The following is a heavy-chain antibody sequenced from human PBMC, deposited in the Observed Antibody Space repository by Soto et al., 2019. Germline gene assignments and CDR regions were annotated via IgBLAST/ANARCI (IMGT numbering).Heavy chain of an antibody. CDR3: ARDRWGAAAGPYNWFDP. CDR1: GGTFSSYA. Sequence: QVQLVQSGAEVKKPGSSVKVSCKASGGTFSSYAISWVRQAPGHVLEWMGGIIPIFGTANYAQKFQGRVTITADESTSTAYMELSSLRSEDTAVYYCARDRWGAAAGPYNWFDPWGQGTLVTVSS. V-gene: IGHV1-69*01. CDR2: IIPIFGTA. J-gene: IGHJ5*02. D-gene: IGHD6-13*01.